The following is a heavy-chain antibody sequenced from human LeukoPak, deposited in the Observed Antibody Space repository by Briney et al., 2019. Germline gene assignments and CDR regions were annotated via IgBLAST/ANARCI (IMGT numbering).Heavy chain of an antibody. CDR3: ANQGGSLTEVGYYMDV. CDR2: ISHNGNKI. CDR1: GFTFSDCA. V-gene: IGHV3-30*04. J-gene: IGHJ6*03. D-gene: IGHD1-26*01. Sequence: GGSLRLSCAASGFTFSDCAMHWVRQAPGKGLEWVAVISHNGNKINYADSVLGRFTISRDNSKNTMNLQMDRLRDEDTAVYYCANQGGSLTEVGYYMDVWGKGTTVTVSS.